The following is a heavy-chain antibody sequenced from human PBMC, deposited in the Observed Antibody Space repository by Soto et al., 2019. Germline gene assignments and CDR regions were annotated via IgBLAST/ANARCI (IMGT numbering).Heavy chain of an antibody. CDR2: VKTKSEGEAT. J-gene: IGHJ5*02. CDR3: TTLGPS. V-gene: IGHV3-15*07. CDR1: GFTFGDAW. Sequence: EVPLVESGGGLVKPGGSLTLSCVASGFTFGDAWMNWVRQAAGKGLEWVGHVKTKSEGEATDYAAPVKGRFTIWRDDSTNTLYLQMNSLKTEDTGKYFCTTLGPSWGQGTQVTVSS.